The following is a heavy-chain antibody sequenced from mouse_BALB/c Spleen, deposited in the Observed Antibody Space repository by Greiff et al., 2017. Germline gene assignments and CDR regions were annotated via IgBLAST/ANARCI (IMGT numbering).Heavy chain of an antibody. J-gene: IGHJ4*01. D-gene: IGHD2-13*01. V-gene: IGHV1-69*02. CDR3: ARGGESAMDY. CDR1: GYTFTSYW. Sequence: VQLQQPGAELVKPGASVKLSCKASGYTFTSYWMHWVKQRPGQGLEWIGEIDPSDSYTNYNQKFKGKATLTVDKSSSTAYMQLSSLTSEDSAVYYCARGGESAMDYWGQGTSVTVSS. CDR2: IDPSDSYT.